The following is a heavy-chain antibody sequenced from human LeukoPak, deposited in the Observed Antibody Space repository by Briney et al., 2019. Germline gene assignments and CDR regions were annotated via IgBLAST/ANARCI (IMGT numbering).Heavy chain of an antibody. CDR2: IYYSGST. Sequence: SSETLSLTCTVSGGSISSGDYYWSWIRQPPGKGLEWIGYIYYSGSTYYNPSLKSRVTISVDTSKNQFSLKLSSVTAADTAVYYCARDHLRMVRGVTNPLGWFDPWGQGTLVTVSS. V-gene: IGHV4-30-4*08. J-gene: IGHJ5*02. D-gene: IGHD3-10*01. CDR1: GGSISSGDYY. CDR3: ARDHLRMVRGVTNPLGWFDP.